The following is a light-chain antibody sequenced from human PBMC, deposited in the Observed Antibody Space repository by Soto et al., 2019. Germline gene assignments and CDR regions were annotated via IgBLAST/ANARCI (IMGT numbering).Light chain of an antibody. CDR2: AAS. Sequence: DIQMTQSPSSLSASVGDRVTITCRASQSISSYLNWYQHKPGQAPRLLIYAASSLQSGVPSRFSGSGSGTDFALTISSLQPEDSAAYYGQQGYSTPVDFGQGNKLEIK. CDR1: QSISSY. CDR3: QQGYSTPVD. J-gene: IGKJ2*01. V-gene: IGKV1-39*01.